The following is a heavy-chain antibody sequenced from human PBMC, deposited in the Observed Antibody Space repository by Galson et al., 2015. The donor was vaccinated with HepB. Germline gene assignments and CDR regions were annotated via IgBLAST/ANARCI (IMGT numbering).Heavy chain of an antibody. V-gene: IGHV3-66*01. J-gene: IGHJ3*02. CDR2: IYSGGRT. CDR1: GFTVSSDY. D-gene: IGHD4-23*01. Sequence: SLRLSCAASGFTVSSDYMSWVRQAPGKGLEWVSLIYSGGRTYYADSVKGRCTISRDNSKNTLYLQMNSLRAEDTAVYYCARGGGRTVVTLAFDIWGQGTMVTVSS. CDR3: ARGGGRTVVTLAFDI.